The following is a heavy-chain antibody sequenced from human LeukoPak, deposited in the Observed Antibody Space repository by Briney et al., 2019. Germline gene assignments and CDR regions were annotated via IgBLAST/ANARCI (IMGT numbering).Heavy chain of an antibody. CDR1: GYTFTSYG. Sequence: ASVKVSCKASGYTFTSYGISWVRQAPGQGLEWMGWISAYNGNTNYAQKLQGRVTMTTDTSTSTAYMELRSLRSDDTAVYYCARDRGGAAAGPSFDPWGQGTLVTVSS. CDR2: ISAYNGNT. V-gene: IGHV1-18*01. CDR3: ARDRGGAAAGPSFDP. D-gene: IGHD6-13*01. J-gene: IGHJ5*02.